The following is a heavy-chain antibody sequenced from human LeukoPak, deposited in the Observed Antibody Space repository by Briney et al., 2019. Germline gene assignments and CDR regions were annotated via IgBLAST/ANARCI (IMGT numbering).Heavy chain of an antibody. CDR1: GFTFSSYA. CDR3: AKATRSEWLVDY. CDR2: ISYDGSNK. V-gene: IGHV3-30*04. D-gene: IGHD6-19*01. Sequence: GGSLRLSCAASGFTFSSYAMHWVRQAPGKGLEWVAVISYDGSNKYSADSVKGRFTISRDNSKNTLYLQMNSLRVEDTAVYYCAKATRSEWLVDYWGQGTLVTVSS. J-gene: IGHJ4*02.